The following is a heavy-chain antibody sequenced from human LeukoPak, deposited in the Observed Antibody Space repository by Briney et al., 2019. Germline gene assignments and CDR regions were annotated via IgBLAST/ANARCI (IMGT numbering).Heavy chain of an antibody. CDR2: VIPIFGTA. Sequence: SVKVSCKASGGTFSSYAISWVRQAPGQGLEWMGRVIPIFGTANYAQKFQGRVTITTDESTSTAYMELSSLRSEDTVVYYCARVALFNCSGGSCYAPLDYWGQGTLVTVSS. D-gene: IGHD2-15*01. V-gene: IGHV1-69*05. J-gene: IGHJ4*02. CDR3: ARVALFNCSGGSCYAPLDY. CDR1: GGTFSSYA.